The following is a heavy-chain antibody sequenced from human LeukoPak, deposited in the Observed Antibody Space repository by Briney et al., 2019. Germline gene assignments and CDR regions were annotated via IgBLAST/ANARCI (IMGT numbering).Heavy chain of an antibody. CDR3: ARLGYSSGSDY. Sequence: ASVKVSCKASGYTFSGYYMHWVRQAPGQGLEWMGWINPNSGGTNYAQKFQGRVTMTRDTSISTAYMEMRRLRSDDTAVYYCARLGYSSGSDYWGQGTLVTVSS. J-gene: IGHJ4*02. D-gene: IGHD6-19*01. V-gene: IGHV1-2*02. CDR1: GYTFSGYY. CDR2: INPNSGGT.